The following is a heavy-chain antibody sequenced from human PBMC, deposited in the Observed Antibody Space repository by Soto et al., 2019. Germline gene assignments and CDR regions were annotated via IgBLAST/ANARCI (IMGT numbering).Heavy chain of an antibody. CDR2: IVVGSGNT. J-gene: IGHJ6*03. D-gene: IGHD2-15*01. CDR1: GFTFTSSA. Sequence: SVKVSCKASGFTFTSSAMQWVRQARGQRLEWIGWIVVGSGNTNYAQKFKERVTITRDMSTSTANMELSSLRSEDTAVYYCAAFPTEDYSGYYYYMDVWGKGTTVTVSS. CDR3: AAFPTEDYSGYYYYMDV. V-gene: IGHV1-58*02.